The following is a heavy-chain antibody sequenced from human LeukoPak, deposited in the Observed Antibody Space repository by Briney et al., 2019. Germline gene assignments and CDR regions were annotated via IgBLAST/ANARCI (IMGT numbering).Heavy chain of an antibody. D-gene: IGHD1-14*01. CDR3: ATTLEGNPNYFDY. J-gene: IGHJ4*02. V-gene: IGHV4-59*01. CDR1: GGSISSYY. CDR2: IHYSGST. Sequence: PSETLSLTCTVSGGSISSYYWTWIRQPPGKGLEWIGYIHYSGSTNYNPSLKSRVIISEDKSKKQLSLKLSSVTAANTALYYCATTLEGNPNYFDYWGQGTLVTVSS.